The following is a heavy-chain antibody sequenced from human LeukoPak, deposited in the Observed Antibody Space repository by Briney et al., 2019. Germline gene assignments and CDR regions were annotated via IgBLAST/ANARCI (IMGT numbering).Heavy chain of an antibody. V-gene: IGHV3-48*04. J-gene: IGHJ5*02. CDR3: ATDRKNSSSVDP. CDR1: GFTFSSYA. CDR2: ISESGNII. Sequence: PGGSLRLSCAASGFTFSSYAMSWVRQAPGKGLEWVSYISESGNIINYADFVEGRFTISRDNAKNSLYLQMNSLRAEDTAVYYCATDRKNSSSVDPWGQGTLVTVSS. D-gene: IGHD6-6*01.